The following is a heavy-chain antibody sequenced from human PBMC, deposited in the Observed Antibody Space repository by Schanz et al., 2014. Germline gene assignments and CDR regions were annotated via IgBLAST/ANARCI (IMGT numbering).Heavy chain of an antibody. J-gene: IGHJ4*02. D-gene: IGHD4-17*01. V-gene: IGHV1-69*09. Sequence: QVQLVQSGTQVKKPGASVKVSCKASGYTLSAYSLHWVRQAPGQGLEWMGRIIPILGIANYAQKCQGRVTITADRSTSTAYMELSSLRSEDTAVYYCARGYGGSPTDFWGQGALVTVSS. CDR2: IIPILGIA. CDR1: GYTLSAYS. CDR3: ARGYGGSPTDF.